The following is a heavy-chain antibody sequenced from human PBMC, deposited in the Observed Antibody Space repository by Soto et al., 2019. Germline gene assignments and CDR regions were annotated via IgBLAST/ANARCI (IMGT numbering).Heavy chain of an antibody. D-gene: IGHD2-2*02. CDR3: AKMGDPSVVPAAIQGYYYYGMDV. CDR2: ISYDGSNK. V-gene: IGHV3-30-3*02. CDR1: GFTFSSYA. J-gene: IGHJ6*02. Sequence: QVQLVESGGGVVQPGRSLRLSCAASGFTFSSYAMHWVRQAPGKGLEWVAVISYDGSNKYYADSVKGRFTISRDNSKNTLYLQMNSLRAEDTAVYYCAKMGDPSVVPAAIQGYYYYGMDVWGQGTTVTVSS.